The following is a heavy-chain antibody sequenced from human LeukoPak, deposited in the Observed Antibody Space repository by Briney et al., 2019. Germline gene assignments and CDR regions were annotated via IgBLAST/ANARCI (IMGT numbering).Heavy chain of an antibody. Sequence: GGSLRLPCAASGFTFSSYWMHWVRQAPGKGLVWVSRINSDGSSTSYADSVKGRFTISRDNAKNTLYLQMNSLRAEDTAVYYCARDGSSGYYAYYFDYWGQGTLVTVSS. J-gene: IGHJ4*02. CDR2: INSDGSST. CDR1: GFTFSSYW. CDR3: ARDGSSGYYAYYFDY. D-gene: IGHD3-22*01. V-gene: IGHV3-74*01.